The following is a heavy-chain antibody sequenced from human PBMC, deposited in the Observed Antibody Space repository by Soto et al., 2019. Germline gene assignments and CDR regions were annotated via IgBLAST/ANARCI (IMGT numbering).Heavy chain of an antibody. V-gene: IGHV4-39*01. Sequence: QLQLQESGPGLVKPSETLSLSCTVSGGSITSRFYWGWIRQPPGKGLEWIGSIYGTVNTYYNPSRKGRVTISADTSKNQFSLNLISVTAADTAVYYCRSSSRYSTDVWGQGATVTVSS. D-gene: IGHD6-13*01. CDR2: IYGTVNT. CDR1: GGSITSRFY. J-gene: IGHJ6*02. CDR3: RSSSRYSTDV.